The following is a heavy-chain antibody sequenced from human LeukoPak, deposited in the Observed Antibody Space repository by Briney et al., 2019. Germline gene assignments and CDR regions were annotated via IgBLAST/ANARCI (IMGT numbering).Heavy chain of an antibody. CDR3: AGAPYYDFWSGYYPNWFDP. V-gene: IGHV3-48*01. CDR2: ISSSSSTI. CDR1: GFTFSSYS. D-gene: IGHD3-3*01. Sequence: GGSLRLSCAASGFTFSSYSMNWVRQAPGKGLEWVSYISSSSSTIYYADSVKGRFTISRDNAKNSLYLQMNSLRAEDTAVYYCAGAPYYDFWSGYYPNWFDPWGQGTLVTVSS. J-gene: IGHJ5*02.